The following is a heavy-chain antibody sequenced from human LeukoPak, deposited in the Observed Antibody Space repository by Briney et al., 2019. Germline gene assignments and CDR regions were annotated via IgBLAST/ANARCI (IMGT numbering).Heavy chain of an antibody. V-gene: IGHV3-15*01. D-gene: IGHD3-3*01. CDR3: TTYNSYYDFWSGRIRFDY. CDR2: IKSKTDGGTT. Sequence: GGSLRLSCAASGFTFSNAWMSWVRQAPGKGLEWVGRIKSKTDGGTTDYAAPVKGRFTISRDDSKNTLYLQMNSLKTEDTAVYYCTTYNSYYDFWSGRIRFDYWGQGTLVTVSS. J-gene: IGHJ4*02. CDR1: GFTFSNAW.